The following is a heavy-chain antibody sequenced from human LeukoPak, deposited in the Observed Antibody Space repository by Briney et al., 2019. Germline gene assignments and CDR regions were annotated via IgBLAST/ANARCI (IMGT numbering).Heavy chain of an antibody. Sequence: PGGSLRLSCAASGFTFDDYAMHWVRQAPGKGLEWVSGISWNSGSIGYADSVKGRFTISRDNAKNSLYLQMNSLRVEDTAVYYCARDLNREDFDYWGQGTLVAVSS. D-gene: IGHD1-14*01. V-gene: IGHV3-9*01. J-gene: IGHJ4*02. CDR3: ARDLNREDFDY. CDR1: GFTFDDYA. CDR2: ISWNSGSI.